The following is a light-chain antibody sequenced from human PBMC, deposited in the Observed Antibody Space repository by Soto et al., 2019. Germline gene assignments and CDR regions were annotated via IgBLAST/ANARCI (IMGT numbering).Light chain of an antibody. Sequence: QSVLTQSPSASASLGASVKLTCILSSGHSNSAIAWHQQQPEKGPRYLMKVHSDGRHRKGDGIPDRFSGSSSGAERYLIISSLQSEDEADYYCQTWGSGVQVFGGGTQLTVL. V-gene: IGLV4-69*01. CDR3: QTWGSGVQV. CDR2: VHSDGRH. CDR1: SGHSNSA. J-gene: IGLJ3*02.